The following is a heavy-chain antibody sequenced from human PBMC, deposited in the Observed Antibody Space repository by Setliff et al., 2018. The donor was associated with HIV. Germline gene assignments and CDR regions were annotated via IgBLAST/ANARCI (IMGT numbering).Heavy chain of an antibody. CDR3: ARAGNDYYDPNGYYYVVDWFDS. CDR1: SGSIKSYY. J-gene: IGHJ5*01. CDR2: IYGSGST. V-gene: IGHV4-59*01. D-gene: IGHD3-22*01. Sequence: ASETLSLTCTVSSGSIKSYYWSWIRQPPGKGLEWVGYIYGSGSTNYNPSLKSRLTISIDMSKNQFSLKLNSVTAADTAVYYCARAGNDYYDPNGYYYVVDWFDSWGQGTLVTVSS.